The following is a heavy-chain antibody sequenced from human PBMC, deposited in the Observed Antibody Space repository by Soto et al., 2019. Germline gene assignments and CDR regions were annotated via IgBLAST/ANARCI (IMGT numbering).Heavy chain of an antibody. Sequence: GGSLRLSCAASGFAFSSYGMHWVRQAPGKGLEWVAVISYDGSNKYYADSVKGRFTISRDNSKNTLYLQMNSLRAEDTAVYYCARDYYDSSVFWKRGAFDIWGQGTMVTVSS. CDR3: ARDYYDSSVFWKRGAFDI. J-gene: IGHJ3*02. CDR2: ISYDGSNK. CDR1: GFAFSSYG. D-gene: IGHD3-22*01. V-gene: IGHV3-30*19.